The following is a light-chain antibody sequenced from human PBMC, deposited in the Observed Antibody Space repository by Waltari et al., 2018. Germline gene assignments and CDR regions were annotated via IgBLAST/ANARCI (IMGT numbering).Light chain of an antibody. V-gene: IGKV2-30*02. CDR3: MQATQWPLT. CDR2: KVF. J-gene: IGKJ1*01. CDR1: QSLVHSDGKTY. Sequence: DVVMTQSPLSLPVTLGQPATISCRSSQSLVHSDGKTYLNWFQQRPGQSPRRLIYKVFNRDSGVPDRFSRSGSGTDFTLTISRVEAEDVGTYYCMQATQWPLTFGQGTKVEIK.